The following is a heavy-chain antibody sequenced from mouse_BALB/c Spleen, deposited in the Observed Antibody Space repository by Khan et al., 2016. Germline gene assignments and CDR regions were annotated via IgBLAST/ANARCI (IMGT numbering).Heavy chain of an antibody. D-gene: IGHD4-1*01. J-gene: IGHJ1*01. Sequence: QVQLKQSGAELMKPGASVRISCKATGYTIGSYWIGWVKQRPGHGLEWIGEILPVSGLINYNEKFKGKATFTADTSSNTAYMQLSSLTSEDSAVHFCARRNWDWRYFDVWGAGTTVTVSS. CDR2: ILPVSGLI. CDR1: GYTIGSYW. CDR3: ARRNWDWRYFDV. V-gene: IGHV1-9*01.